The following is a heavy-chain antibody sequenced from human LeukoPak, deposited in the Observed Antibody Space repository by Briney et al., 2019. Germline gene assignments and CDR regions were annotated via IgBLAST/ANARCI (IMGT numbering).Heavy chain of an antibody. CDR1: GYIFTGYY. V-gene: IGHV1-2*02. Sequence: GCSVKVSCKASGYIFTGYYMHWVRQAPGQGGEGVGWIKTNRGGANNAQKFHGGVTMTRVTYISTAYMELSRLGSDDTAFYYCARVRGVRWLQERDAFDIWGQGTMVTVSS. CDR2: IKTNRGGA. J-gene: IGHJ3*02. CDR3: ARVRGVRWLQERDAFDI. D-gene: IGHD5-24*01.